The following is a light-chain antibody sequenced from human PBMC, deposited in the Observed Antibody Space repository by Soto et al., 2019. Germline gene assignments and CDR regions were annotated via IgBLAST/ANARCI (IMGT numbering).Light chain of an antibody. J-gene: IGKJ3*01. CDR2: DAS. CDR1: QSISSW. CDR3: QDYNSYFS. V-gene: IGKV1-5*01. Sequence: DIQMTQSPSTLSASVGDRVTITCRASQSISSWLAWYQQKPGKAPKLLIYDASSLESGFPSRFSGRGSGTEFTLTISSLQPDDFATYYCQDYNSYFSFGPGPKVDIK.